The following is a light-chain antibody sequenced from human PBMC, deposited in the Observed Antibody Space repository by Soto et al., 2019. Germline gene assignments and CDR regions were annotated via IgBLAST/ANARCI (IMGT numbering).Light chain of an antibody. J-gene: IGLJ1*01. CDR3: TSNTTRRLYF. Sequence: QSVLTQPASVSGSPGQSITISCTGTSSDVGAYEYVSWYQQHPGKAPKLLIYDVSNRPSGVSTRFSGSKSGNTASLTISGLQCEGRGYYYFTSNTTRRLYFFGRGTKVPS. CDR2: DVS. CDR1: SSDVGAYEY. V-gene: IGLV2-14*03.